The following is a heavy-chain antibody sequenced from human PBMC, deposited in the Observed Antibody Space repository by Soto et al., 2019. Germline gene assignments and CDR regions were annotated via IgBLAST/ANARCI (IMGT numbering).Heavy chain of an antibody. Sequence: EVQLVESGGGLVKPGGSLRLSCAASGFTFSSYSMNWVRQAPGKGLEWVSSISSSSSYIYYADSVKGRFTISRDNAKNLLYLQMNSLRAEDTAVYYCAIMGNWDDAFDIWGQGTMVTVAS. J-gene: IGHJ3*02. D-gene: IGHD7-27*01. CDR2: ISSSSSYI. V-gene: IGHV3-21*01. CDR3: AIMGNWDDAFDI. CDR1: GFTFSSYS.